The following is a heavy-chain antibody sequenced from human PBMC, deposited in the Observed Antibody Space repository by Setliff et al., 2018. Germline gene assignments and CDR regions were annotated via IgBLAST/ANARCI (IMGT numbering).Heavy chain of an antibody. J-gene: IGHJ3*02. Sequence: PGGSLRLSCAASGFTFGDFAMTWVRQAPGKGLEWVSGIGGRGISTYYADSVKGRFIISRDNSKNTLYLQMNSLRAEDTAVYYCAKGVGIQLWLRGDAFDIWGQGTMVTVS. V-gene: IGHV3-23*01. CDR1: GFTFGDFA. D-gene: IGHD5-18*01. CDR2: IGGRGIST. CDR3: AKGVGIQLWLRGDAFDI.